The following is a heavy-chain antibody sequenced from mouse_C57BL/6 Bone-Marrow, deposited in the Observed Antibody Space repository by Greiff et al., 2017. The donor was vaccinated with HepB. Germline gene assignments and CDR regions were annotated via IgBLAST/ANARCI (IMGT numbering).Heavy chain of an antibody. V-gene: IGHV5-17*01. CDR2: ISSGSSTI. CDR1: GFTFSDYG. CDR3: ARDYYGSSYWYFDV. J-gene: IGHJ1*03. D-gene: IGHD1-1*01. Sequence: EVHLVESGGGLVKPGGSPKLSCAASGFTFSDYGMHWVRQAPEKGLEWVAYISSGSSTIYYADTVKGRFTSSRDNAKNTLFLQMTSLRSEDTAMYYCARDYYGSSYWYFDVWGTGTTVTVSS.